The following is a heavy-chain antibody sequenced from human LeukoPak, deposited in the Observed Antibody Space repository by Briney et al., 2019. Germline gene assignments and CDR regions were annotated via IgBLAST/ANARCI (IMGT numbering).Heavy chain of an antibody. CDR3: ARQVGGSGSYTYNWFDP. V-gene: IGHV5-51*01. D-gene: IGHD3-10*01. J-gene: IGHJ5*02. Sequence: GESLKISCKGSGYSFTSYWIGWGPKRPGKGLGGLGTFYPGDSDTRYSPSFQGQVTISADKSISTAYLQWSSLKASDTAMYYCARQVGGSGSYTYNWFDPWCQGTLVTVSS. CDR2: FYPGDSDT. CDR1: GYSFTSYW.